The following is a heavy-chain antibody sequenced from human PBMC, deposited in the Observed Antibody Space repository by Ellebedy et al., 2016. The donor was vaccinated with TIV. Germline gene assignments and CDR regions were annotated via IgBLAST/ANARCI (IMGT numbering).Heavy chain of an antibody. Sequence: PGGSLRLSCAASGFSFSPQWMSWVRQAPGKGLVWVSGITGDGSGTNYADSVRGRFIISRDNAKNNLYLQMNSLGADDTAVYYCAREHWSSLPSWGQGTLVTVSS. D-gene: IGHD3-3*01. J-gene: IGHJ5*02. CDR3: AREHWSSLPS. CDR2: ITGDGSGT. CDR1: GFSFSPQW. V-gene: IGHV3-74*01.